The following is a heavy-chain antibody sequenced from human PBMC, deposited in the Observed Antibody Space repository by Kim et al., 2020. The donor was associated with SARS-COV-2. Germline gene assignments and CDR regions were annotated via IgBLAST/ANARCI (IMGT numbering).Heavy chain of an antibody. Sequence: YAQKFQGRVTITADESTSTAYMELSSLRSEDTAVYYCVHSPLDLTGIDYWGQGTLVTVSS. V-gene: IGHV1-69*01. J-gene: IGHJ4*02. D-gene: IGHD3-9*01. CDR3: VHSPLDLTGIDY.